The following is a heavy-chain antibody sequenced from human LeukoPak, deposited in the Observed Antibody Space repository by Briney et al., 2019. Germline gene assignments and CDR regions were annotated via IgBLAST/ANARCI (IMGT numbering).Heavy chain of an antibody. Sequence: PSETLSLTCTVSGDSISRYYWNWIREPPGKGLEWIVYIYDSGSTNYNPSLKSRVTIAVDTSKNQFSLKLSSVTAADTAVYYCARGYSSGWIDYWGQGTLVTVSS. D-gene: IGHD6-19*01. CDR3: ARGYSSGWIDY. V-gene: IGHV4-59*08. CDR1: GDSISRYY. CDR2: IYDSGST. J-gene: IGHJ4*02.